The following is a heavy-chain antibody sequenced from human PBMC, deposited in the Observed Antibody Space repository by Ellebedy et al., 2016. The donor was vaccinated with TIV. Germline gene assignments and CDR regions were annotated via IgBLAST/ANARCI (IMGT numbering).Heavy chain of an antibody. D-gene: IGHD1/OR15-1a*01. Sequence: MPGGSLRLSCTVSGGSISTYFRSWIRQPPGKGLEWIGYIYDNENTNYNPSLKNRVTISVDKSKNQFALTLSAVTAADTAVYYCARDKEHTHGRTFGSWGQGTLVTVSS. CDR3: ARDKEHTHGRTFGS. J-gene: IGHJ4*02. CDR1: GGSISTYF. V-gene: IGHV4-59*01. CDR2: IYDNENT.